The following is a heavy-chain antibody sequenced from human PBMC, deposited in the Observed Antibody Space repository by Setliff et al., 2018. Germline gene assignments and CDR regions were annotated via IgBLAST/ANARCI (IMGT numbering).Heavy chain of an antibody. D-gene: IGHD1-26*01. V-gene: IGHV4-61*09. Sequence: PSETLSLTCTVSGASISSGGYYWTWIRQPAGKALEWIGHISPSGSTTYNSSLKSRVTISPDTSKNHFSLKVNSVTAADTALYYCARSPSSGAYWNPRPFYSDYWGQGTLVTVSS. CDR2: ISPSGST. J-gene: IGHJ4*02. CDR3: ARSPSSGAYWNPRPFYSDY. CDR1: GASISSGGYY.